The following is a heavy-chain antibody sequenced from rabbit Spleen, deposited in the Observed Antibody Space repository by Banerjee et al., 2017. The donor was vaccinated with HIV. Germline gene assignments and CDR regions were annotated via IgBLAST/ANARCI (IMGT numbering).Heavy chain of an antibody. Sequence: QSLEESGGDLVKPEGSLTLTCTASGFSFSSNYYMCWVRQAPGKGLEWIACIYSSIHYTYYANWAKGRFTISKTSSTTVTLQMTSLTVADTATYFCARVSETSGWGEDLWGPGTLVTVS. CDR3: ARVSETSGWGEDL. V-gene: IGHV1S40*01. J-gene: IGHJ4*01. CDR1: GFSFSSNYY. D-gene: IGHD4-1*01. CDR2: IYSSIHYT.